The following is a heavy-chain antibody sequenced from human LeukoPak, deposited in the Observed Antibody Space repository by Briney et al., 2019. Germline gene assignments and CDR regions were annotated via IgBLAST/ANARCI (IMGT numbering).Heavy chain of an antibody. CDR1: GFTASSSY. CDR3: ARDFGGDMVRGVIIPLIDY. V-gene: IGHV3-48*04. J-gene: IGHJ4*02. CDR2: ISSSSSTI. Sequence: GGSLRLSCVASGFTASSSYMSWVRQAPGKGLEWVSYISSSSSTIYYADSVKGRFTISRDNAKNSLYLQMNSLRAEDTAVYYCARDFGGDMVRGVIIPLIDYWGQGTLVTVSS. D-gene: IGHD3-10*01.